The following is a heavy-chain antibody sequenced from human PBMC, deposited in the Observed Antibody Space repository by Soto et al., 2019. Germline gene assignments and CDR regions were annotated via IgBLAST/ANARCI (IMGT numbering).Heavy chain of an antibody. CDR3: ARDTGYTFGSLKY. V-gene: IGHV1-3*01. Sequence: HVELVQSGADVKKPGASVTISCKASGYTFTDYALHWGRQAPGQRLEWMGWMNAGVGNTLYSQKFQGRITTTRHTSASTAYMELNSPKSEDTAIYYCARDTGYTFGSLKYWGPGTLVTVSS. J-gene: IGHJ4*02. CDR2: MNAGVGNT. CDR1: GYTFTDYA. D-gene: IGHD5-18*01.